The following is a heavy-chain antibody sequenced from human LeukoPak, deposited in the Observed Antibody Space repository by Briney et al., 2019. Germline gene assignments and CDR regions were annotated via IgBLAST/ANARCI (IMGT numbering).Heavy chain of an antibody. V-gene: IGHV1-3*01. CDR2: INAGNGNT. J-gene: IGHJ4*02. Sequence: ASVKVSCKASGYTFTSYAMHWVRQAPGQRPEWMGWINAGNGNTKYSQKFQGRVTITRDTSASTAYMELSSLRSEDTAVYYCAREEVDETITMVRGVISQYFDYWGQGTLVTVSS. CDR1: GYTFTSYA. CDR3: AREEVDETITMVRGVISQYFDY. D-gene: IGHD3-10*01.